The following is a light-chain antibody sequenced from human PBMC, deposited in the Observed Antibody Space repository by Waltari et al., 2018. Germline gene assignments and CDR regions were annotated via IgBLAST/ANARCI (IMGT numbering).Light chain of an antibody. CDR3: QQLNSYPLT. CDR1: QGISSY. V-gene: IGKV1-9*01. J-gene: IGKJ3*01. Sequence: DIQLTQSPSFLSASLGDRVTITCRASQGISSYLAWYQQKPGKAPKHLIYAASTLQSGVPARFSGSGSGTEFTLTISSLQPEDFATYYCQQLNSYPLTFGPGTKVDIK. CDR2: AAS.